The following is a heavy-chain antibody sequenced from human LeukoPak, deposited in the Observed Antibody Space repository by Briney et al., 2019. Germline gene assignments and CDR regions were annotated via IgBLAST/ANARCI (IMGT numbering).Heavy chain of an antibody. CDR1: GGSISSSSYY. D-gene: IGHD3-22*01. V-gene: IGHV4-39*07. J-gene: IGHJ5*02. Sequence: SETLSLTCTGSGGSISSSSYYWGWIRQPSGKRLEWIGSIYYSGSTYYNPSLKSRVTISVDTSKNQFSLKLSSVTAADTAVYYCARGLPPPNYYDSSGYYYLHWFDPWGQGTLVTVSS. CDR3: ARGLPPPNYYDSSGYYYLHWFDP. CDR2: IYYSGST.